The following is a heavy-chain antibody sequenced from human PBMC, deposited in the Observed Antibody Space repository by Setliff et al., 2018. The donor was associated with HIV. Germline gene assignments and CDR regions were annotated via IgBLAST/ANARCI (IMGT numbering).Heavy chain of an antibody. CDR3: VKERWSTRYFDL. J-gene: IGHJ2*01. CDR2: ITSDGNNT. Sequence: PGESLKISCSGSGFVFGTYALHWVRQAPGKGLQYISAITSDGNNTYYADSVKGRFTISRDNSKKTLFLQMDSLRIDDTAIYYCVKERWSTRYFDLWGRGSLVTSPQ. V-gene: IGHV3-64D*08. CDR1: GFVFGTYA. D-gene: IGHD6-13*01.